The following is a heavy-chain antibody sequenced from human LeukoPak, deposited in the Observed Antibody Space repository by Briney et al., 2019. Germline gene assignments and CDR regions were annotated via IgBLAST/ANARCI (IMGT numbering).Heavy chain of an antibody. V-gene: IGHV1-2*02. CDR3: ARDFQYYDFWSGYFPYYYYYMDV. J-gene: IGHJ6*03. CDR1: GYTFTGYY. Sequence: GASVKVSCKASGYTFTGYYMQWVRQAPGQGLEWMGWINPNSGGTNYVKKFQGRVTMTRHTSISTAYMELSRLRSDDTAVYYCARDFQYYDFWSGYFPYYYYYMDVWGKGTTVTVSS. D-gene: IGHD3-3*01. CDR2: INPNSGGT.